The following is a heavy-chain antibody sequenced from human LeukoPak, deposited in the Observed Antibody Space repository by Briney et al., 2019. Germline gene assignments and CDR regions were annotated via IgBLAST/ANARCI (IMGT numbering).Heavy chain of an antibody. CDR3: AKEGRGSGSYYGGGAFDI. Sequence: GGSLRLSCAASGFTFSSYGMHWVRQAPGKGLEWVAVISYDGSNKYYADSVKGRFTISRDNSKNTLYLQMNSLRAEDTAVYYCAKEGRGSGSYYGGGAFDIWGQGTMVTVSS. D-gene: IGHD1-26*01. CDR2: ISYDGSNK. J-gene: IGHJ3*02. V-gene: IGHV3-30*18. CDR1: GFTFSSYG.